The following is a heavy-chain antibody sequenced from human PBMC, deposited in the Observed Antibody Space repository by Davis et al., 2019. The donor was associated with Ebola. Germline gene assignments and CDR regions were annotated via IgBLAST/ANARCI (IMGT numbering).Heavy chain of an antibody. CDR1: GYIFTTYA. V-gene: IGHV1-3*01. J-gene: IGHJ4*02. CDR2: VHGGNGNT. D-gene: IGHD5-24*01. Sequence: ASVKVSCKASGYIFTTYAMHWVRQAPGQRLEWMGWVHGGNGNTKYSQRFQGRVTMTTDTSTSTAYMELSSLRSEDTAVYYCATRREGYTWAEEYWGQGTVVTVPS. CDR3: ATRREGYTWAEEY.